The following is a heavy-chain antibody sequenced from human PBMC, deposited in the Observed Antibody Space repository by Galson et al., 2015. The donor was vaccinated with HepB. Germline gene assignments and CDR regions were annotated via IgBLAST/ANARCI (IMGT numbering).Heavy chain of an antibody. CDR2: INPSGGST. V-gene: IGHV1-46*03. Sequence: SVKVSCKASGFTFTSYYMYWVRQAPGQGLEWMGIINPSGGSTSYAQKFQGRVTMTRDTSTSTVYMELSSLSSEDTAVYYCTREDSGGRGFDPWGQGTLVTVSS. D-gene: IGHD2-15*01. CDR3: TREDSGGRGFDP. CDR1: GFTFTSYY. J-gene: IGHJ5*02.